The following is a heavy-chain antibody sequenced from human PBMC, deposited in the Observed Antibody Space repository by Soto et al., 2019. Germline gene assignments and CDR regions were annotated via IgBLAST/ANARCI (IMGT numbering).Heavy chain of an antibody. Sequence: QVQLVQSGAEVKKPGSSVKVSCKASGGTFSSYAISWVRQAPGQGLEWMGGIIPIFGTANYAQKFQGRVTLTADESTSTAYMELSSLRSEDTVVYYCARSRKNCSGGSCYSYYFDYWGQGTLVTVSS. CDR3: ARSRKNCSGGSCYSYYFDY. D-gene: IGHD2-15*01. CDR2: IIPIFGTA. CDR1: GGTFSSYA. J-gene: IGHJ4*02. V-gene: IGHV1-69*01.